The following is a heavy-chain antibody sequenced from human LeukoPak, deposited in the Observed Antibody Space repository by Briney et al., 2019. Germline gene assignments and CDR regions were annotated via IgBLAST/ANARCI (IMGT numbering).Heavy chain of an antibody. CDR2: VYSSGNT. Sequence: SETLSLTCTVPGGPIGSSYWNSIRQPPGKGLEWIGYVYSSGNTNYNPSLKSRVIISVDTSKNQFSLKLSSVTAADTAVYYCARGGVLLGIDYWGQGTLVTVSS. J-gene: IGHJ4*02. CDR3: ARGGVLLGIDY. CDR1: GGPIGSSY. D-gene: IGHD2-8*02. V-gene: IGHV4-59*01.